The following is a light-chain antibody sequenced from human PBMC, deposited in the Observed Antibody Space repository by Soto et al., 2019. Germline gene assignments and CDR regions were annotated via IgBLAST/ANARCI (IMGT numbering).Light chain of an antibody. J-gene: IGLJ2*01. CDR1: TGAVTSGHY. Sequence: QAVVTQEPSLTVSPGGTVTLTCGSSTGAVTSGHYAYWFQQKPGQAPRTLIHNTNKKHSWTPARFSGSLLGGKAALTLSGAQPEDEADYYCLLYYVVAVVFVGGTKLTVL. CDR2: NTN. CDR3: LLYYVVAVV. V-gene: IGLV7-46*01.